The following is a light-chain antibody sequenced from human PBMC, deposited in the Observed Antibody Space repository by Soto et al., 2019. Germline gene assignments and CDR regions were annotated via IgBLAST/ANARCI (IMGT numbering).Light chain of an antibody. V-gene: IGLV2-23*01. J-gene: IGLJ3*02. Sequence: QSVLTQPASVSGSPGQSITISCTGTSSDVGSYNLVSWYQQHPGKAPKLMIYEDSKRPSGVSNPFSGSKSGNTASLTISGLQAEDEADYYCCSYAGSSTWVFGGGTKVTVL. CDR1: SSDVGSYNL. CDR3: CSYAGSSTWV. CDR2: EDS.